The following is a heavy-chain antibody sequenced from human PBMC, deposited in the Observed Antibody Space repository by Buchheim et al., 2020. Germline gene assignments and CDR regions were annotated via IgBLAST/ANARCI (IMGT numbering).Heavy chain of an antibody. CDR3: ARTPWNDPGDY. CDR1: GFIFSTQW. D-gene: IGHD1-1*01. J-gene: IGHJ4*02. Sequence: EVQLVESGGGLVQPGGSLRLSCAASGFIFSTQWMSWVRQAPGKGLEWVANIKEDGSERYYVDSVKGRFTISRDNAKNSLYLQMNSLRAEDTAVYYCARTPWNDPGDYWGQGTL. CDR2: IKEDGSER. V-gene: IGHV3-7*03.